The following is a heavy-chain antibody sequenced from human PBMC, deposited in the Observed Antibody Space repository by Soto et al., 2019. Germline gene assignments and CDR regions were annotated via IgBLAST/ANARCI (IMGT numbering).Heavy chain of an antibody. J-gene: IGHJ5*02. CDR2: IYYSGST. CDR1: GGSISSSSYY. Sequence: QLQLQESGPGLVKPSETLSLTCTVSGGSISSSSYYWGWIRQPPGKGLEWIGSIYYSGSTYYNPSLKSRVTSSVDTSKNHSSLKLSSVTAADTAVYYCATQEVGGSYVYTFDPWGQGTLVTVSS. V-gene: IGHV4-39*02. CDR3: ATQEVGGSYVYTFDP. D-gene: IGHD1-26*01.